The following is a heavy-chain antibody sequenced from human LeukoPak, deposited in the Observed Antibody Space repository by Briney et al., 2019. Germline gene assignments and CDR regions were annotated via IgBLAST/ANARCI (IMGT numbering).Heavy chain of an antibody. CDR3: ARERPPYGDYAFFDY. V-gene: IGHV4-4*07. J-gene: IGHJ4*02. CDR1: GGSISSYY. Sequence: PSETLSLTCTVSGGSISSYYWSWIRQPAGKGLECIGRIYTSGSTNYNPSLKSRVTMSVDTSKNQFSLKLSSVTAADTAVYYCARERPPYGDYAFFDYWGQGTLVTVSS. CDR2: IYTSGST. D-gene: IGHD4-17*01.